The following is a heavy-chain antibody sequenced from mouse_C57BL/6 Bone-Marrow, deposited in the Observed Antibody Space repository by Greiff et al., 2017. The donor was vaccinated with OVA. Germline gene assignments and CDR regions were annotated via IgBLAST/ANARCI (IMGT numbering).Heavy chain of an antibody. CDR1: GYTFTDYY. D-gene: IGHD2-10*01. V-gene: IGHV1-26*01. CDR3: ANAYYGNYVERRGYAMDF. CDR2: INPNNGGT. J-gene: IGHJ4*01. Sequence: VQLQQSGPELVKPGASVKISCKASGYTFTDYYMNWVKQSHGKSLEWIGDINPNNGGTSYNQKFKGKATLTVDKSSSTAYMELRSLTSEDSAVYYCANAYYGNYVERRGYAMDFWGRGTAVTVSS.